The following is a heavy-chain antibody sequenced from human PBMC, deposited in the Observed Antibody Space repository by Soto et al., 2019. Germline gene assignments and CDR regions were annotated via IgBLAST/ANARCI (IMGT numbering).Heavy chain of an antibody. D-gene: IGHD6-19*01. Sequence: GCSLIHSCAASGVTFSSYAMSWVRQAPGKGLEWVSAISGSGGSTYYADSVKGRFTISRDNSKNTLYLQMNSLRAEDTAVYYCARGLEVGRGWDQGGESRLDTCAQGTLVTVS. V-gene: IGHV3-23*01. CDR3: ARGLEVGRGWDQGGESRLDT. CDR1: GVTFSSYA. J-gene: IGHJ5*02. CDR2: ISGSGGST.